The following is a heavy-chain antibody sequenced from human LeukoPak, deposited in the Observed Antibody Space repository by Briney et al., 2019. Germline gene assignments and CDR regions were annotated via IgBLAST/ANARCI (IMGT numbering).Heavy chain of an antibody. D-gene: IGHD2/OR15-2a*01. V-gene: IGHV3-23*01. CDR2: IVGNGGGI. CDR1: GFTFSTYA. CDR3: AKDRIPDGKYSIDF. Sequence: GGSLRLSCAASGFTFSTYATNWVRQAPGKGLEWVSVIVGNGGGIHYADSVKGRFTISRDNAKNTLYLQMNSLRAEDSAVYYCAKDRIPDGKYSIDFWGQGTPVTVSS. J-gene: IGHJ4*02.